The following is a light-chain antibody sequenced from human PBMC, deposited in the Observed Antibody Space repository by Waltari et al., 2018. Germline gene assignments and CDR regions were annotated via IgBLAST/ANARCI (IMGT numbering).Light chain of an antibody. V-gene: IGKV3-20*01. CDR1: QSVSRT. CDR3: QKYGTLPAT. Sequence: EIVLTQSPGTLSLSPGERATPSCRASQSVSRTLAWYQQKPGQAPRLLIYDASTRATGIPDRFSGSGSETDFSLTISRLEPEDFAVYDCQKYGTLPATFGQGTKVEIK. CDR2: DAS. J-gene: IGKJ1*01.